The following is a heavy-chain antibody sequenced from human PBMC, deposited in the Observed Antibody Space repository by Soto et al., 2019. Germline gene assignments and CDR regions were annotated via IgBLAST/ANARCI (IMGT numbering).Heavy chain of an antibody. CDR2: ISWDGGST. J-gene: IGHJ6*02. CDR1: GFTFDDYT. CDR3: AKGFMVRSDYYYGMDV. Sequence: GGSLRLSCAASGFTFDDYTMHWVRQAPGKGLEWVSPISWDGGSTYYADSVKGRFTISRDNSKNSLYLQMNSLRTEDTALYYCAKGFMVRSDYYYGMDVWGQGTTVTVSS. V-gene: IGHV3-43*01. D-gene: IGHD5-18*01.